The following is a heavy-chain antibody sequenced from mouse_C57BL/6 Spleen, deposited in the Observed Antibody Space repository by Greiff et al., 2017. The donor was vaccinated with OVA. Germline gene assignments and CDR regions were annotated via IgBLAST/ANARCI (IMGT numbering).Heavy chain of an antibody. CDR2: INPNNGGT. Sequence: EVQLQQSGPELVKPGASVKIPCKASGYTFTDYNMDWVKQSHGKSLEWIGDINPNNGGTIYNQKFKGKATLTVAKSSSTAYMELRSLTSEDTAVYYCAREGGLLSAMDYWGQGTSVTVSS. V-gene: IGHV1-18*01. CDR3: AREGGLLSAMDY. CDR1: GYTFTDYN. D-gene: IGHD2-10*01. J-gene: IGHJ4*01.